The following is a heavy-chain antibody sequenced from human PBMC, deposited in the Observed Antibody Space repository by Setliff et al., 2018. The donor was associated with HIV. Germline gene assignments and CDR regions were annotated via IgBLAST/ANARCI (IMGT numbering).Heavy chain of an antibody. V-gene: IGHV3-7*05. CDR2: IKEDGSEQ. J-gene: IGHJ1*01. CDR3: AGESSIAVAEYFQH. Sequence: GGSLRLSCAASGFSISDFWMSWVRQAPGKGLEWVANIKEDGSEQYYMDSVKGRFTISRDNAKNSLYLQMSSLRAEDTAVYYCAGESSIAVAEYFQHWGQGTLVTVSS. CDR1: GFSISDFW. D-gene: IGHD6-19*01.